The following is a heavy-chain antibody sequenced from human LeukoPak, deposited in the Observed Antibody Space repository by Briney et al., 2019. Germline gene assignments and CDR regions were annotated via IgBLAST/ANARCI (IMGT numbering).Heavy chain of an antibody. CDR3: ARSDCGGDYYSIAYYFDY. Sequence: SETLSLTCTVSGGSISSGGYYWSWIRQHPGKGLEWIGYIYYSGSTYYNPSLKSRVTISVDTSKNQFSLKLSSVTAADTAVYYCARSDCGGDYYSIAYYFDYWGQGTLVTVSS. J-gene: IGHJ4*02. D-gene: IGHD2-21*02. CDR1: GGSISSGGYY. V-gene: IGHV4-31*03. CDR2: IYYSGST.